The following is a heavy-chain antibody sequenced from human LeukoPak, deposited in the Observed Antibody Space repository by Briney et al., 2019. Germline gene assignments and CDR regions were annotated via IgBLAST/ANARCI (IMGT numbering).Heavy chain of an antibody. J-gene: IGHJ4*02. D-gene: IGHD1-26*01. CDR1: GFTFSSYW. CDR2: IWYDGSNK. Sequence: PGGSLRLSCAASGFTFSSYWMNWVRQAPGKGLEWVAVIWYDGSNKYYADSVKGRFTISRDNSKNTLYLQMNSLRAEDTAVYYCARISGSYSTEDFDYWGQGTLVTVSS. CDR3: ARISGSYSTEDFDY. V-gene: IGHV3-33*08.